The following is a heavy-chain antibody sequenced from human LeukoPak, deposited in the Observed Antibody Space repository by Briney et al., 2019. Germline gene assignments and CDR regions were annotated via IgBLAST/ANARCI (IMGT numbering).Heavy chain of an antibody. Sequence: PSETLSLTCTVSGGSISSYYWSWIRQPPGKGLEWIGYIYYSGSTNYNPSLKSRVTISVDTSKNQFSLKLSSVTAADTAVYYCARSPRSGSDFDYWGQGTLVTVSS. CDR3: ARSPRSGSDFDY. CDR2: IYYSGST. D-gene: IGHD5-12*01. J-gene: IGHJ4*02. CDR1: GGSISSYY. V-gene: IGHV4-59*01.